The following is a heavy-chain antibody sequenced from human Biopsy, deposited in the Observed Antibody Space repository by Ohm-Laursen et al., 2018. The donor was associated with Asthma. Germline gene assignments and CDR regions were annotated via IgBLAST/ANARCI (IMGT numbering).Heavy chain of an antibody. D-gene: IGHD2-15*01. CDR3: ARKAGSCISRACYSLDF. CDR1: GGTFNTYV. CDR2: INSVFGTT. V-gene: IGHV1-69*01. Sequence: SSVKVSCNSLGGTFNTYVIGWARQAPGQGLEWMGGINSVFGTTTYPQKFQDRVTITADDSTSTVYMELSSLRSEDTAVYYCARKAGSCISRACYSLDFWGQGTLVTVSS. J-gene: IGHJ4*02.